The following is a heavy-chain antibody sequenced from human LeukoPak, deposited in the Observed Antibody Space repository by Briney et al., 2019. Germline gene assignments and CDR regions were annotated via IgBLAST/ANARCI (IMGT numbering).Heavy chain of an antibody. CDR2: ISAYNGNT. V-gene: IGHV1-18*01. J-gene: IGHJ3*02. D-gene: IGHD1-1*01. Sequence: ASVKVSCKASDYTFTSYGISWVRQAPGQGLEWMGWISAYNGNTNYAQKLQGRVTMTTDTSTSTAYMELRSLRSDDTAVYYCATKAPGTLDAFDIWGQGTMVTVSS. CDR3: ATKAPGTLDAFDI. CDR1: DYTFTSYG.